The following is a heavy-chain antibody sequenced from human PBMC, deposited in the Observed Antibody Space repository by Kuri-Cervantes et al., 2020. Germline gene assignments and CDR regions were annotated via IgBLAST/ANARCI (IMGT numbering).Heavy chain of an antibody. D-gene: IGHD4-23*01. V-gene: IGHV1-69*05. CDR3: ARESLRGYRYYYMDV. J-gene: IGHJ6*03. CDR2: IIPIFGTA. CDR1: GGTFSSYA. Sequence: SARISCNASGGTFSSYAISWVRQAPGQGLEWMGGIIPIFGTANYAQKFQGRVTITTDESTSTAYMELSSLRSEDTAVYYCARESLRGYRYYYMDVWGKGTTVTVSS.